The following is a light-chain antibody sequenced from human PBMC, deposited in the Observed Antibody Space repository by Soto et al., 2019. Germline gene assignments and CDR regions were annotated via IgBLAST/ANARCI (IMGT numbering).Light chain of an antibody. Sequence: IVLTQSPGTLSLSPGERATLSCRASQSVSSSYLAWYQQKPGQAPRLLIYNTSSWATGIPDRFSGSGSGTDFTLTISRLEPADSAVYYCQQYGSSPTFGGGTKVDIK. CDR2: NTS. V-gene: IGKV3-20*01. CDR1: QSVSSSY. CDR3: QQYGSSPT. J-gene: IGKJ4*01.